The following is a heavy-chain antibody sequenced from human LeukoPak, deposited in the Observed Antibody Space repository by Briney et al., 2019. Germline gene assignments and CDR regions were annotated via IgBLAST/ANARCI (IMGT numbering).Heavy chain of an antibody. D-gene: IGHD3-9*01. CDR2: ISSSGSTI. Sequence: GGSLRLSCAASGFTFSSYEMNWVRQAPGKGLEWVSYISSSGSTIYYADSVKGRFTISRDNAKNSLYLQMNSLGAEDTAVYYCARVEDYDILTGFDYWGQGTLVTVSS. J-gene: IGHJ4*02. V-gene: IGHV3-48*03. CDR1: GFTFSSYE. CDR3: ARVEDYDILTGFDY.